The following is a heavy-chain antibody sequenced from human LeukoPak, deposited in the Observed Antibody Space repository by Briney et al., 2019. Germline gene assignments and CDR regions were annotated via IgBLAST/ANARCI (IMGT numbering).Heavy chain of an antibody. V-gene: IGHV3-48*03. J-gene: IGHJ4*02. Sequence: PGGSLRLSCAASGFTFSSYEMNWVRQAPGKGLEWVSYISSSGSTIFYADSVKGRFTISRDNAKNSLYLQMNSLGADDTAVYYCAREIPSCGGDCNDYWGQGTLVTVSS. D-gene: IGHD2-21*02. CDR2: ISSSGSTI. CDR1: GFTFSSYE. CDR3: AREIPSCGGDCNDY.